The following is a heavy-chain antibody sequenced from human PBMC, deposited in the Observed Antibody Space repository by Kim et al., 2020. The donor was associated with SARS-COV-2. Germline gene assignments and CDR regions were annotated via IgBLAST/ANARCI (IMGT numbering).Heavy chain of an antibody. V-gene: IGHV1-24*01. Sequence: ASVKVSCKVSGYTLTELSMHWVRQAPGKGLEWMGGFDPEDGETGYAQKFQGRVTMTENTSTDTAYMELSSLRSEDTAVYYCATGVAVAGRSSDYYYYYGMDVWGQGTTVTVSS. D-gene: IGHD6-19*01. CDR3: ATGVAVAGRSSDYYYYYGMDV. J-gene: IGHJ6*02. CDR2: FDPEDGET. CDR1: GYTLTELS.